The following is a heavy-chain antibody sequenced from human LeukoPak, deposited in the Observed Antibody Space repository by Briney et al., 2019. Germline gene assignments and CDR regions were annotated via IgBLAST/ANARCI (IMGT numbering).Heavy chain of an antibody. CDR1: GGTFSSYA. J-gene: IGHJ4*02. V-gene: IGHV1-69*13. Sequence: SVKASCKASGGTFSSYAISWVRQAPGQGLEWMGGIISIFGTAHYAQKLQGRVTTTAHESTSTAYMELSSLRSEDTAVYYCAGPNDYYDSSGHFDYRGQGTLVTVPS. CDR3: AGPNDYYDSSGHFDY. CDR2: IISIFGTA. D-gene: IGHD3-22*01.